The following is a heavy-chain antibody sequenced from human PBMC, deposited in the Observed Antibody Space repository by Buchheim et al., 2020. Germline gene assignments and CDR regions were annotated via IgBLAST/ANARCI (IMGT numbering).Heavy chain of an antibody. CDR3: AKNSFHGDWPEY. Sequence: EVQLLESGGGLVQPGGSPRLSCAASGFTFTTSPMSWVRQAPGKGLEWVSAISASGAGTSYADSVKGRFTMSRDNSKNTLYLQMNSLRVEDTAVYYCAKNSFHGDWPEYWGQGTL. CDR1: GFTFTTSP. CDR2: ISASGAGT. V-gene: IGHV3-23*01. J-gene: IGHJ4*02. D-gene: IGHD4-17*01.